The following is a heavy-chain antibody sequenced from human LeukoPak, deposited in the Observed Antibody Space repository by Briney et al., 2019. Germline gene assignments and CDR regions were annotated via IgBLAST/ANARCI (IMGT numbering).Heavy chain of an antibody. CDR2: IKQDGSAK. CDR3: ARRYFDS. Sequence: PGRSLRLSCAASGFTFSSYAMHWVRQAPGKGLEWVANIKQDGSAKYYVDSVKGRFTISRDNAKNSLYLQMNSLRAEDTAVYYCARRYFDSWGQGTLVTVSS. CDR1: GFTFSSYA. J-gene: IGHJ4*02. V-gene: IGHV3-7*03.